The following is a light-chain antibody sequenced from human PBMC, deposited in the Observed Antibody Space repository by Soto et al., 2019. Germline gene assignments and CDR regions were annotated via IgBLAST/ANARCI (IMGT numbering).Light chain of an antibody. CDR2: DAS. CDR1: QSVSSY. V-gene: IGKV3-11*01. Sequence: EIVLTQSQATLSLSPGERATLSCRASQSVSSYLASYQQKPGQAPRLLIYDASNRTTGTPVRFSGSGSGTDFTLTISSVEPEEFAVYYCQESSNWYTFGQGTKLEIK. CDR3: QESSNWYT. J-gene: IGKJ2*01.